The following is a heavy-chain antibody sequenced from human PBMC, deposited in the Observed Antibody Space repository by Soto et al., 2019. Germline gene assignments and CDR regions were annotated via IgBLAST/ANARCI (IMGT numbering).Heavy chain of an antibody. V-gene: IGHV3-15*01. CDR3: PTVSVVRFLEWMIKDY. Sequence: GGSLRLSCAVSGLTFSDGWMSWVRQDPGQGLEWNRRSKSQVHGATTAYAAPVNGSFTTLTDDSKNPLYLQMNRLKTEETVVYYCPTVSVVRFLEWMIKDYWGQRSRDTVS. J-gene: IGHJ4*02. CDR1: GLTFSDGW. D-gene: IGHD3-3*01. CDR2: SKSQVHGATT.